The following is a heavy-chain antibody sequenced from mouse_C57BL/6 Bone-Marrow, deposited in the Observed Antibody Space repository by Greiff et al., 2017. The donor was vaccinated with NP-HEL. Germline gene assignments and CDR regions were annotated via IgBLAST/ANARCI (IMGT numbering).Heavy chain of an antibody. Sequence: EVQVVESGPGLAKPSPTLSLPCSVTGYSITSDYWNWIRKFPGNKLEYMGYISYSVSTYYNPSLKSRISIPRDTSKNQYYLQLNSVTTEDTATYYCARSPLWLRRNYYAMDYWGQGTSVTVSS. CDR2: ISYSVST. D-gene: IGHD2-2*01. V-gene: IGHV3-8*01. CDR3: ARSPLWLRRNYYAMDY. J-gene: IGHJ4*01. CDR1: GYSITSDY.